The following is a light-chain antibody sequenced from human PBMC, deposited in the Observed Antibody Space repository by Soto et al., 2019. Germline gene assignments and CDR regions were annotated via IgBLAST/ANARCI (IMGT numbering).Light chain of an antibody. CDR3: QQYSSSPPEFT. CDR2: GAS. Sequence: EIVLTQSPGTLSVSPGERVTLSCRASQSVNSNFLAWYQQRPGQAPRLLLFGASYRATGIPDRFSGIGSGTDFPLTISRLEAEDFAVYYCQQYSSSPPEFTFGPGTRVDSK. J-gene: IGKJ3*01. CDR1: QSVNSNF. V-gene: IGKV3-20*01.